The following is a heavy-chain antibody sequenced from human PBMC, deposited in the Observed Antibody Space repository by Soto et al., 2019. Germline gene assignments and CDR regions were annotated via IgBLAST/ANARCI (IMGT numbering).Heavy chain of an antibody. CDR1: GFTFGSYP. D-gene: IGHD6-13*01. V-gene: IGHV3-64*01. CDR2: ISTNGDST. J-gene: IGHJ4*02. CDR3: AREGMSRARWVFDY. Sequence: EVQLVESGGGLVQPGGSLRLSCAASGFTFGSYPMHWVRQAPGKGLEYVSAISTNGDSTFYANSVKGRFTISRDNSKNTLYRQMGSLRAEDMGVYYCAREGMSRARWVFDYWGQGTLVTASS.